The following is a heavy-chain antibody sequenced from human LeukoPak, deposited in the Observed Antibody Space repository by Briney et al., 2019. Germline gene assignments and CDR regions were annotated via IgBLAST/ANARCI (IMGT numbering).Heavy chain of an antibody. V-gene: IGHV3-73*01. CDR3: AKAGEGVYSSSWYGDY. Sequence: GGSLRLSCTVSGFTFSGSAMHWVRQASGKGLEWVGRIRSKAKSYATAYGVSVKGRFTISRDDSKNTAYLQMNSLKTDDTAVYYCAKAGEGVYSSSWYGDYWGQGTLVTVSS. CDR1: GFTFSGSA. D-gene: IGHD6-13*01. CDR2: IRSKAKSYAT. J-gene: IGHJ4*02.